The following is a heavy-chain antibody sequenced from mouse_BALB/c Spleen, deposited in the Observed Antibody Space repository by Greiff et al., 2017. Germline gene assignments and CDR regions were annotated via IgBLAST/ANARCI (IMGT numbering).Heavy chain of an antibody. CDR2: ISSGGST. CDR3: ARGNWDGAMDY. J-gene: IGHJ4*01. D-gene: IGHD4-1*01. V-gene: IGHV5-6-5*01. Sequence: EVKLMESGGGLVKPGGSLKLSCAASGFTFSSYAMSWVRQTPEKRLEWVASISSGGSTYYPDSVKGRFTISRDNARNILYLQMSSLRSEDTAMYYCARGNWDGAMDYWGQGTSVTVSS. CDR1: GFTFSSYA.